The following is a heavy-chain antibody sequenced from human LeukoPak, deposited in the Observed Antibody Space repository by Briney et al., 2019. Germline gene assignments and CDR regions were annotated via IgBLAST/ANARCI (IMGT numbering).Heavy chain of an antibody. CDR2: IYSGGST. Sequence: GGSLRLSCAASGFTVSSNYMSWGRQAPGKGLEWVSVIYSGGSTYYADSVKGRFTISRDNAKNSLYLQMNSLRAEDTAVYYCARDLGYSGSRRGNYWGQGTLVTVSS. CDR3: ARDLGYSGSRRGNY. CDR1: GFTVSSNY. V-gene: IGHV3-53*01. D-gene: IGHD1-26*01. J-gene: IGHJ4*02.